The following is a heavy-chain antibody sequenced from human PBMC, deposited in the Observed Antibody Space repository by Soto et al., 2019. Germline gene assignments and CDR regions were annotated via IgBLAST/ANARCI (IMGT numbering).Heavy chain of an antibody. CDR3: ARDLSSSGYYYYYGMDV. Sequence: QPGGSLRLSCAASGFTFSSYAMHWVRQAPGKGLEWVSVISYDGSNKYYADSVKGRFTISRDNSKNTLYLQMNSLRAEDTAVYYCARDLSSSGYYYYYGMDVWGQGTTVTVSS. CDR1: GFTFSSYA. V-gene: IGHV3-30-3*01. D-gene: IGHD6-6*01. CDR2: ISYDGSNK. J-gene: IGHJ6*02.